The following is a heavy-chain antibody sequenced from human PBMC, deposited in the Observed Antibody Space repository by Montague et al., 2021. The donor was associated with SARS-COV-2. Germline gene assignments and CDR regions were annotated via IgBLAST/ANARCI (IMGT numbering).Heavy chain of an antibody. J-gene: IGHJ6*02. CDR1: GGSISSSSYY. Sequence: SETLSLTCTVSGGSISSSSYYWGWIRQPQGKGLEWIGSIYYSGSTYYNPSLKSRVTISVATSKNQFSLKRSSVTAADTAVYYCARALGYCSSTSCYSVYGLDVGGQGTRVPVPS. CDR2: IYYSGST. V-gene: IGHV4-39*01. CDR3: ARALGYCSSTSCYSVYGLDV. D-gene: IGHD2-2*01.